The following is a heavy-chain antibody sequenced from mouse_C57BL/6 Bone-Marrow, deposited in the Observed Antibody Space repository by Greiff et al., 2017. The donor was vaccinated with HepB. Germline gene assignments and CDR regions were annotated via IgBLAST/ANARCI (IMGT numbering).Heavy chain of an antibody. CDR1: GYTFTSYW. D-gene: IGHD3-2*02. J-gene: IGHJ3*01. CDR2: IDPSDSET. CDR3: ARRLDSSGH. V-gene: IGHV1-52*01. Sequence: VQLQQPGAELVRPGSSVKLSCKASGYTFTSYWMHWVKQRPIQGLEWIGNIDPSDSETLYNQKFKDKATLTVDKSSSTAYMQLSSLTSEDSAVYYCARRLDSSGHWGQGTLVTVSA.